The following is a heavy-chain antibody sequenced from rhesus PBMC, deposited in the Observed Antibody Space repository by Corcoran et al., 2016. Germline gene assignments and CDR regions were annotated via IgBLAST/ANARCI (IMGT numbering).Heavy chain of an antibody. CDR3: ARQGYTDHLGGLDS. Sequence: QVQLQESGPGLVKPSETLSLTCTVSGGSISGYYNWNWIRQSPGKGLEWIGAVYSITSRTTHTPSLKSRVTIAKDTSKTPFSLRLTSVTAADTAVYYCARQGYTDHLGGLDSWGQGVVVTVSS. CDR1: GGSISGYYN. V-gene: IGHV4-143*01. CDR2: VYSITSRT. D-gene: IGHD2-39*02. J-gene: IGHJ6*01.